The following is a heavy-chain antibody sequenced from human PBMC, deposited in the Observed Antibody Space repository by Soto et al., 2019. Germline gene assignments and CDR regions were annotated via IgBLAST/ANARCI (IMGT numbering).Heavy chain of an antibody. J-gene: IGHJ6*02. CDR3: ARGGVVPAAYYYGMDV. D-gene: IGHD2-2*01. Sequence: ASVKVSCKASGYTFTNYGVSWVRQAPGQRLEWMGWISAYTRNTNYAQMFQGRVTMTTDTSTSTAYMELRGLTSDDTAVYYCARGGVVPAAYYYGMDVWGQGTTVTVSS. V-gene: IGHV1-18*01. CDR1: GYTFTNYG. CDR2: ISAYTRNT.